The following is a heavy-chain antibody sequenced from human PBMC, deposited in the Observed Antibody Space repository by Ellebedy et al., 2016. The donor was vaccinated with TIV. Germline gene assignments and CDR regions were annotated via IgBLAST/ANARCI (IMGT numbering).Heavy chain of an antibody. V-gene: IGHV3-33*01. CDR2: IWYDGSNK. CDR3: ARARLDWNWFDP. CDR1: GSTFSSYG. D-gene: IGHD3-9*01. J-gene: IGHJ5*02. Sequence: GGSLRLXXAASGSTFSSYGMHWVRQAPGKGLERVAVIWYDGSNKYYADSVKGRFTISRDNSKNTLYLQMNSLRAEDTAVYYCARARLDWNWFDPWGQGTLVTVSS.